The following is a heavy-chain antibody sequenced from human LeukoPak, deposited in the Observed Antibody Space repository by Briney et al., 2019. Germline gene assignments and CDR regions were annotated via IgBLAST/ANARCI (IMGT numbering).Heavy chain of an antibody. CDR1: GYTFTNYD. CDR2: ISAYNGNT. V-gene: IGHV1-18*01. CDR3: ARDRAAAKMIDPGGY. J-gene: IGHJ4*02. Sequence: ASVKVSCKASGYTFTNYDINWVRQAPGQGLEWMGWISAYNGNTNYAQKLQGRVTMTTDTSTSTAYMELRSLRSDDTAVYYCARDRAAAKMIDPGGYWGQGTLVTVSS. D-gene: IGHD3-22*01.